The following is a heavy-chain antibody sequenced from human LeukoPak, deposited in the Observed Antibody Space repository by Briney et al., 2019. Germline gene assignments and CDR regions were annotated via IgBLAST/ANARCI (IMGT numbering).Heavy chain of an antibody. CDR2: IVPIYGTP. V-gene: IGHV1-69*13. CDR3: AIWSLSDKYSQQYYYMDV. Sequence: SVKVSCKASGGTFSSYAISWVRQAPGQGLEWMGGIVPIYGTPNYAQKFQGRVTITADESTSTAYMELSSLRSEDTAVYYCAIWSLSDKYSQQYYYMDVWGKGTTVTISS. CDR1: GGTFSSYA. J-gene: IGHJ6*03. D-gene: IGHD4-11*01.